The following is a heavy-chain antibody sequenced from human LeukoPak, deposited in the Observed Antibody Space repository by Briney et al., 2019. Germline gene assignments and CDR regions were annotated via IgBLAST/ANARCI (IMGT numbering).Heavy chain of an antibody. J-gene: IGHJ6*03. D-gene: IGHD2-2*01. CDR3: ARKGPAAYDYYYMDV. V-gene: IGHV1-8*03. Sequence: ASVKVSCKASGYTFTGYYMHWVRQAPGQGLEWMGWMNPNSGNTGYAQKFQGRVTITRDTSISTAYMELSSLRSEDTAVYYCARKGPAAYDYYYMDVWGKGTTVTVSS. CDR2: MNPNSGNT. CDR1: GYTFTGYY.